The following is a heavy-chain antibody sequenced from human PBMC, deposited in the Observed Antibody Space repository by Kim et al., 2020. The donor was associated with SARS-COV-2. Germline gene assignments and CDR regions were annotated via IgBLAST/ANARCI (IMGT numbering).Heavy chain of an antibody. CDR1: GFTFDDYG. D-gene: IGHD3-22*01. Sequence: GGSLSLSCAASGFTFDDYGMSWVRQAPGKGLEWVSGINGNGDSTDYADSVKGRFTISRDNAKNSLSLQMNSLRAEDTALYHCARDAVSSGYTNWFDPWGQGTLVPVSS. CDR3: ARDAVSSGYTNWFDP. J-gene: IGHJ5*02. CDR2: INGNGDST. V-gene: IGHV3-20*01.